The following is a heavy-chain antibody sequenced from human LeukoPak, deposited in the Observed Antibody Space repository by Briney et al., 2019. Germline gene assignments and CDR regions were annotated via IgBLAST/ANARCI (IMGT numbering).Heavy chain of an antibody. CDR2: INQDGGEK. J-gene: IGHJ4*02. D-gene: IGHD2-15*01. Sequence: GGSLRLSCVGSGFTFSNYWMSWVRQAPGKGLEWVANINQDGGEKYYVDSVKGRFTISRDNAKNSLYLQMSSLRVEDTAVYYCARRRYCSGGSCYIVYWGQGTLVTVSS. CDR3: ARRRYCSGGSCYIVY. V-gene: IGHV3-7*01. CDR1: GFTFSNYW.